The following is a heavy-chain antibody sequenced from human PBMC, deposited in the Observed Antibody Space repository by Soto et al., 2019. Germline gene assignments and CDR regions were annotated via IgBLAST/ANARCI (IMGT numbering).Heavy chain of an antibody. CDR2: IDNDGGGT. Sequence: EVQLVESGGGLVQSGGSLRLSCAASGFTFTNYWMHWVRQAPGKGLVWVSRIDNDGGGTSYADSVKDRFTISRDNAKNTLYLQMNSLSPEDTAIYYCGSVFEYWGQGILVTVSS. CDR1: GFTFTNYW. V-gene: IGHV3-74*01. J-gene: IGHJ4*02. CDR3: GSVFEY.